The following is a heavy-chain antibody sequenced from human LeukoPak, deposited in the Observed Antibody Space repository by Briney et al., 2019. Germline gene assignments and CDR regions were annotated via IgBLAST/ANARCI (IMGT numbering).Heavy chain of an antibody. V-gene: IGHV1-18*01. CDR2: ISAYNGNT. Sequence: ASVKVSCKGSGYTFTKYAISWVRQAPGQGLEWMGWISAYNGNTNYAQKFQGRVTMTTDTSTSTAYMELRSLRSDDTAVYYCARAPERLGWFDPWGQGTLVTVSS. J-gene: IGHJ5*02. CDR1: GYTFTKYA. CDR3: ARAPERLGWFDP. D-gene: IGHD1-1*01.